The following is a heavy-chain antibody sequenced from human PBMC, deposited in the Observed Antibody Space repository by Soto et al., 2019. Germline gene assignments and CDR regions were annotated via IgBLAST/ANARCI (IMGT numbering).Heavy chain of an antibody. CDR2: IYYSVST. CDR1: GGSVTSGSYY. V-gene: IGHV4-61*01. Sequence: KPSETLSLTCNVSGGSVTSGSYYWSWILQPPGKGLEWIGYIYYSVSTNYNPSLKSRVTISVDTSKNHFSLKLGSVTAADTAVYYCVRVVGAPYNYYYGMDVWGQGTTVTVSS. CDR3: VRVVGAPYNYYYGMDV. J-gene: IGHJ6*02. D-gene: IGHD1-26*01.